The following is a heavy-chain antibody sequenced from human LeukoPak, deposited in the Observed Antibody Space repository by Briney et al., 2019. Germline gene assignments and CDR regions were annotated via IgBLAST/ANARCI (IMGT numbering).Heavy chain of an antibody. CDR3: AAAGSHFDY. CDR1: GGSISSGGYY. Sequence: SQTLYLTCTVSGGSISSGGYYWGWIRQPPGKGLEWIGSIYYSGSTYYNPSLKSRVTISVDTSKNQFSLKLSSVTAADTAVYYCAAAGSHFDYWGQGTLVTVSS. CDR2: IYYSGST. J-gene: IGHJ4*02. V-gene: IGHV4-39*07. D-gene: IGHD6-13*01.